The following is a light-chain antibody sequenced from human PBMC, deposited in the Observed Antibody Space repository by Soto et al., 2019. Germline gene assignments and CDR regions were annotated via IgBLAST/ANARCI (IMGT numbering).Light chain of an antibody. J-gene: IGKJ4*01. CDR3: QQRSNWPPVT. CDR2: DAS. CDR1: QSVGSD. V-gene: IGKV3-11*01. Sequence: EIVMTQSPATLSVSPGERATLSCRASQSVGSDLAWYQQKPGQAPRLLIYDASNRATGIPARFSGSGSGTDFTLTISSLEPEDFAVXXXQQRSNWPPVTFGGGTKVDIK.